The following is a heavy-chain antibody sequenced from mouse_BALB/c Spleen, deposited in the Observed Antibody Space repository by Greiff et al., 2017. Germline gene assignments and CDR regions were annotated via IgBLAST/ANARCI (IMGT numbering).Heavy chain of an antibody. Sequence: QVQLQQSAAELARPGASVKMSCKASGYTFTSYTMHWVKQRPGQGLEWIGYINPSSGYTEYNQKFKDKTTLTADKSSSTAYMQLSSLTSEDSAVYYCARWGQLGRFSYAMDYWGQGTSVTVSS. D-gene: IGHD3-1*01. V-gene: IGHV1-4*02. CDR3: ARWGQLGRFSYAMDY. J-gene: IGHJ4*01. CDR1: GYTFTSYT. CDR2: INPSSGYT.